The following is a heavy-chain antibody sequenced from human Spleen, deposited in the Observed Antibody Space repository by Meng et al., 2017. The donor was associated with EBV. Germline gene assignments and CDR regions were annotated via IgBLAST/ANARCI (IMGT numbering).Heavy chain of an antibody. D-gene: IGHD3-3*01. CDR1: GFSLNSRGLS. Sequence: QIPLKEAAPTLVQPTQTLPLPCTFSGFSLNSRGLSVAWIRQPPGKALERLAIIWGDDDKDYSPSLRSRLTISKDTSENQVVLTMTNVDPMDTATYFCAHSSWEDFWGDHWGRGTLVTVSS. CDR2: IWGDDDK. V-gene: IGHV2-5*02. J-gene: IGHJ4*02. CDR3: AHSSWEDFWGDH.